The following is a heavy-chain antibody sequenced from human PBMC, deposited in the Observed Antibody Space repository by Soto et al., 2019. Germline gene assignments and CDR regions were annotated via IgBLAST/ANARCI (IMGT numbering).Heavy chain of an antibody. Sequence: QVQLVESGGGVAQPGRSLRLSCAASGFTFSSYGMHWVRQAPGKGLEWVAVISYDGSNKYYADSVKGRFTISRDNSKNTLYLQMNSLRAEDTAVYYCAKMPIRFLEWSQYYYYMDVWGKGTTVTVSS. CDR3: AKMPIRFLEWSQYYYYMDV. J-gene: IGHJ6*03. CDR2: ISYDGSNK. V-gene: IGHV3-30*18. D-gene: IGHD3-3*01. CDR1: GFTFSSYG.